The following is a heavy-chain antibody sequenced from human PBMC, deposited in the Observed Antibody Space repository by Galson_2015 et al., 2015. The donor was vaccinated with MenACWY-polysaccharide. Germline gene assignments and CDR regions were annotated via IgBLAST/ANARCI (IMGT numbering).Heavy chain of an antibody. Sequence: TLSLTCAVSGGSISSGGHSWSWIRQSPGKGLEWIGYIYHSGSTYYNPSLESRVTISVDRSKNQFSLKLSSVTAADTAVYYCARVVRDCSGGGCYSPGYYFDYWGQGTLVTVSS. CDR2: IYHSGST. CDR1: GGSISSGGHS. CDR3: ARVVRDCSGGGCYSPGYYFDY. J-gene: IGHJ4*02. V-gene: IGHV4-30-2*06. D-gene: IGHD2-15*01.